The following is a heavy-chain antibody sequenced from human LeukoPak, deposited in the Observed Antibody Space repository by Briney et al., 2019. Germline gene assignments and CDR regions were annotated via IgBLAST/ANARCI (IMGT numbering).Heavy chain of an antibody. V-gene: IGHV3-74*01. Sequence: GGSLRLSCAGSGFTFTTYWMHWVRQIPGKGLMWVSRIKYDGTSTTYADSVKGRFTISRDNAKNTLYLQMNSLRAEDTAVYYCARDCDTSGNYYGWFDPWGQGALVTVSS. D-gene: IGHD3-22*01. CDR3: ARDCDTSGNYYGWFDP. J-gene: IGHJ5*02. CDR2: IKYDGTST. CDR1: GFTFTTYW.